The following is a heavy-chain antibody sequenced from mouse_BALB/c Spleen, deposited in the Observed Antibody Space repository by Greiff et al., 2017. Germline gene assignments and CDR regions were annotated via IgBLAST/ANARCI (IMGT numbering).Heavy chain of an antibody. V-gene: IGHV7-3*02. CDR1: GFTFTDYY. Sequence: EVKLVESGGGLVQPGGSLRLSCATSGFTFTDYYMSWVRQPPGKALEWLGFIRNKANGYTTEYSASVKGRFTISRDNSQRILYLQMNTLRAEDSATYYCASVAYGSSTYYYAMDYWGQGTSVTVSS. D-gene: IGHD1-1*01. CDR3: ASVAYGSSTYYYAMDY. CDR2: IRNKANGYTT. J-gene: IGHJ4*01.